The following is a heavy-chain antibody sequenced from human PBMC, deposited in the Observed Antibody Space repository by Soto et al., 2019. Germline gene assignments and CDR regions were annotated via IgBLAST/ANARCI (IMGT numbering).Heavy chain of an antibody. D-gene: IGHD6-13*01. CDR3: ASQQLVHYYYGMDV. CDR2: IYYSGST. J-gene: IGHJ6*02. CDR1: GGSISSSSYY. Sequence: SETLSLTCTVSGGSISSSSYYWGWIRQPPGKGLEWIGSIYYSGSTYYNPSLKSRVTTSVDTSKNQFSLKLSSVTAADTAVYYCASQQLVHYYYGMDVWGQGTTVTVSS. V-gene: IGHV4-39*01.